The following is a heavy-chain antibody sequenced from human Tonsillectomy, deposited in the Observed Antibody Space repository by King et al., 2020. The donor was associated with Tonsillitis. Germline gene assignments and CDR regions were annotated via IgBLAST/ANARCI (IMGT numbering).Heavy chain of an antibody. CDR2: INHSGST. Sequence: QVQLQQWGAGLLKPSETLSLTCAVYGGSFSGYYWSWIRQPPGKGLEWIGEINHSGSTNYNPSLKSRVTISVDTSKNQFSLKLSSVTAAETAVYYCARVRWASVVPAATNAADFDYWGQGTLVTVSS. D-gene: IGHD2-2*01. V-gene: IGHV4-34*01. CDR1: GGSFSGYY. J-gene: IGHJ4*02. CDR3: ARVRWASVVPAATNAADFDY.